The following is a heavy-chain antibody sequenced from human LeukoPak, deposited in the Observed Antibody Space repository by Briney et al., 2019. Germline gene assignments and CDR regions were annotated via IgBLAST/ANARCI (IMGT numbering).Heavy chain of an antibody. CDR2: IYYTGNS. Sequence: SETLSLTCTVSGGSISSYYWSWIRQPPGKGLEWIGYIYYTGNSNYNPSLKSRGTMSVDTSKNQFSLNLNSVSAADTAVYYCARGSGSLINWGQGTLVTVSS. D-gene: IGHD1-26*01. CDR3: ARGSGSLIN. J-gene: IGHJ4*02. V-gene: IGHV4-59*01. CDR1: GGSISSYY.